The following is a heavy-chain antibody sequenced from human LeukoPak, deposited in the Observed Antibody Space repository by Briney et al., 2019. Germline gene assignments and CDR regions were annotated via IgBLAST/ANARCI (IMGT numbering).Heavy chain of an antibody. V-gene: IGHV4-31*03. CDR3: ARDRRGYSYGFDY. J-gene: IGHJ4*02. CDR2: IYYSGST. Sequence: SETLSLTCTVSGGSISSGGYYWSWIRQHPGKGLEWIVYIYYSGSTYYNPSLKSRVTISVDTSKNQFSLKLSSVTAADTAVYYCARDRRGYSYGFDYWGQGTLVTVSS. D-gene: IGHD5-18*01. CDR1: GGSISSGGYY.